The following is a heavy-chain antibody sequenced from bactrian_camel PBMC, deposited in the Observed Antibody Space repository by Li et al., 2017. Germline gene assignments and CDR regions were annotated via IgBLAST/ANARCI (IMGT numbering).Heavy chain of an antibody. CDR2: IYSDGSNP. D-gene: IGHD6*01. Sequence: VQLVESGGGSVQAGESLRLSCSASGTILSRYRLAWFRQAPGKGLEWVSRIYSDGSNPGYADSVKGRFTISRGNRENALYLQLNSLKTEDTAKYICAKGIQKCPGNHCRPEGQGTQVTVS. J-gene: IGHJ4*01. V-gene: IGHV3-2*01. CDR1: GTILSRYR.